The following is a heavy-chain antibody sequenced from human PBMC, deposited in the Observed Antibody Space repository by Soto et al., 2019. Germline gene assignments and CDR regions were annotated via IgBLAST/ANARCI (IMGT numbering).Heavy chain of an antibody. Sequence: GASVKVSCKASGYTFTSYYMHWVRQAPGQGLEWVGIINPSGGSTSYAQKFQGRVTMTRDTSTSTVYMELSSLRSEDTAVYYCARDRRDTAMVKDAFDIWGQGTMVTVSS. J-gene: IGHJ3*02. CDR1: GYTFTSYY. CDR2: INPSGGST. D-gene: IGHD5-18*01. V-gene: IGHV1-46*01. CDR3: ARDRRDTAMVKDAFDI.